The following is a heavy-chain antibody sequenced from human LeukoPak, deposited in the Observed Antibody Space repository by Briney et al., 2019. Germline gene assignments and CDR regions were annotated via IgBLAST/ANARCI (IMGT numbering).Heavy chain of an antibody. V-gene: IGHV3-7*01. J-gene: IGHJ6*02. CDR2: IKQDGSEK. CDR1: GFTFSSYW. Sequence: PGGSLRLSCAASGFTFSSYWMSWVRQAPGKGLEWVANIKQDGSEKYYVDSVKGRFTISRDNAKNSLYLQMNSLRAEDTAVYYCARDARIGYYGSGSYSVHYYGMDVWGQGTTVTVSS. CDR3: ARDARIGYYGSGSYSVHYYGMDV. D-gene: IGHD3-10*01.